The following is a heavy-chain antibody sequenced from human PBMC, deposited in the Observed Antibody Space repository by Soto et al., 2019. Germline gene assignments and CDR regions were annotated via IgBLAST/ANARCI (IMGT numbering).Heavy chain of an antibody. V-gene: IGHV3-74*01. J-gene: IGHJ6*02. D-gene: IGHD6-19*01. CDR1: GFTFSSHG. Sequence: SGLSMRLSCAASGFTFSSHGMRWVRQAPGKGLVWVSRINSDGSSTSYADSVKGRFTISRDNPQNTLYLQMNSLRAEDTAVYYFAKHLHGVAGSLQGSAFGGQGTSDPVS. CDR3: AKHLHGVAGSLQGSAF. CDR2: INSDGSST.